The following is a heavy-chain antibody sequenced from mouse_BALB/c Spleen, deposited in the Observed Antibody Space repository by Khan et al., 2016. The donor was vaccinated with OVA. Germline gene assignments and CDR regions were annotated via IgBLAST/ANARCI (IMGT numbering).Heavy chain of an antibody. Sequence: VQLQKSGAELVKPGGSVKLSCTASGFNIKDTYMNWVKQRPEQGREWMARIDPANGYTKYDQNLRGRVTITGETSSNTAYLHLNSLTSEDTAVYCYARITYCDRYYWGQGTLVTVSA. J-gene: IGHJ3*01. V-gene: IGHV14-3*02. CDR1: GFNIKDTY. CDR2: IDPANGYT. CDR3: ARITYCDRYY. D-gene: IGHD2-13*01.